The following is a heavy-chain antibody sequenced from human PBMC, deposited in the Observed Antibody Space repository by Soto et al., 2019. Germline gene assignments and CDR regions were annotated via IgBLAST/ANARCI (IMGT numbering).Heavy chain of an antibody. J-gene: IGHJ3*02. Sequence: QVQLVESGGGVVQPGRSLRLSCAASGFTFSSYGMHWVRQAPGKGLEWVAVISYDGSNKYYADSVKGRFTISRDNSKNTLYLQMNSLRAEDTAVYYCAKDGGLNCGGDCFHDAFEIWGQGTMVTVSS. D-gene: IGHD2-21*01. CDR1: GFTFSSYG. CDR2: ISYDGSNK. CDR3: AKDGGLNCGGDCFHDAFEI. V-gene: IGHV3-30*18.